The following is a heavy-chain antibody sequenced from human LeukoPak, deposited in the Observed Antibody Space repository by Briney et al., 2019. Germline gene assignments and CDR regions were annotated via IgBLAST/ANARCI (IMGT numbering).Heavy chain of an antibody. D-gene: IGHD6-19*01. V-gene: IGHV1-69*13. CDR2: IIPIFGTA. CDR1: GGTFSSYA. CDR3: ARGAPIRVAVAATFDP. Sequence: SVKVSCKASGGTFSSYAISWVRQAPGQGLEWMGGIIPIFGTANYAQKFQGRVTITADESTSTAYMELSSLRSEDTAVYYCARGAPIRVAVAATFDPWGQGTLVTVPS. J-gene: IGHJ5*02.